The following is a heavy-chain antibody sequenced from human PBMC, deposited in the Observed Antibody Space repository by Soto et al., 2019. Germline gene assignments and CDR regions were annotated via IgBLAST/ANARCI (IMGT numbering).Heavy chain of an antibody. V-gene: IGHV1-18*01. D-gene: IGHD5-12*01. Sequence: QVPLVQSGVGVKTPGASVKVSCQASGYTFFTYDISWVRQAPGQGLEWMGWISTYSGDTKYAQKFQGRVTMTTDTSTTTAYLELRSLRSDDTAVYYCARHHGPTTSENWFDPWGQGTLVTVSS. J-gene: IGHJ5*02. CDR2: ISTYSGDT. CDR3: ARHHGPTTSENWFDP. CDR1: GYTFFTYD.